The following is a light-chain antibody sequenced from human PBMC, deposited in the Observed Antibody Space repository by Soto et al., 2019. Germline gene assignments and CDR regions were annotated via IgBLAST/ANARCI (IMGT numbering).Light chain of an antibody. CDR1: QSCRNS. CDR2: DAS. V-gene: IGKV1-5*01. J-gene: IGKJ1*01. CDR3: ICYITXPWT. Sequence: DIRMTQSPSSLSASVGDRVTITCRASQSCRNSLAWYQQKAGKGPTLLIYDASTLQSVVPSSLSGSGYGTELSLTISSLQPEDFATYYFICYITXPWTCGQGTKV.